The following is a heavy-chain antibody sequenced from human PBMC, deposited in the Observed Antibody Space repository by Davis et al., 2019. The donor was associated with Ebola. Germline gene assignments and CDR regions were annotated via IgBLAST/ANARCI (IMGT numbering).Heavy chain of an antibody. D-gene: IGHD6-6*01. CDR3: ARDRSRAAARRWFDP. CDR1: GGSISSSSYY. J-gene: IGHJ5*02. Sequence: MPGGSLRLSCTVSGGSISSSSYYWGWIRQPPGKGLEWIGSIYYSGRTYYNPSLKSRVTISVDTSKNQFSLKLSSVTAADTAVYYCARDRSRAAARRWFDPWGQGTLVTVSS. V-gene: IGHV4-39*07. CDR2: IYYSGRT.